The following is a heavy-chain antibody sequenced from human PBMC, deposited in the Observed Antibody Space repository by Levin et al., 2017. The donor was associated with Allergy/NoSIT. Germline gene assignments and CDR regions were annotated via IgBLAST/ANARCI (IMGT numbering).Heavy chain of an antibody. J-gene: IGHJ4*02. CDR2: IYYSGST. D-gene: IGHD3-10*01. V-gene: IGHV4-39*01. CDR1: GGSISSSTYY. Sequence: SETLSLTCTVSGGSISSSTYYWGWIRQPPGKGLEWIGSIYYSGSTYYNPSLKSRVTISVDTSKNQFSLKLSSVTAADTAVYYCARRGGHYVSGSPFDYWGQGTLVTVSS. CDR3: ARRGGHYVSGSPFDY.